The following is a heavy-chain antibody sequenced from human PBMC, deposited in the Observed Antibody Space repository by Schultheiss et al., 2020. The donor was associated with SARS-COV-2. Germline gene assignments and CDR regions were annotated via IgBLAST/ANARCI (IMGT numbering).Heavy chain of an antibody. CDR3: ARAVLDSSAYDY. V-gene: IGHV3-48*04. D-gene: IGHD6-6*01. CDR2: ISSSGSTI. Sequence: GGSLRLSCAASGFTFSSYAMSWVRQAPGKGLEWVSYISSSGSTIYYADSVKGRFTISRDNAKNSLYLQMNSLRAEDTAVYYCARAVLDSSAYDYWGQGTLVTVSS. CDR1: GFTFSSYA. J-gene: IGHJ4*02.